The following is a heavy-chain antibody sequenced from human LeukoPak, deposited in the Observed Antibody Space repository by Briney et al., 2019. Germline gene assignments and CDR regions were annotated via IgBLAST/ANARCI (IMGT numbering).Heavy chain of an antibody. D-gene: IGHD3-22*01. Sequence: ASVKVSCKASGYTFTSYFMYWVRQAPGQGLEWMGSINPRGGTTRYAQKFQGRVTMTRGTSTSTVYMELSSLRSEDTAMYYCARDRTHYYDSSGYYSRWEYWGQGTLVTVSS. CDR2: INPRGGTT. CDR1: GYTFTSYF. J-gene: IGHJ4*02. CDR3: ARDRTHYYDSSGYYSRWEY. V-gene: IGHV1-46*01.